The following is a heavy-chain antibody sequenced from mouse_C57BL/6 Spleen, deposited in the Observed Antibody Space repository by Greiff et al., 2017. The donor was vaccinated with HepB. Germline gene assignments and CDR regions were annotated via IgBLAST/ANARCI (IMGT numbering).Heavy chain of an antibody. CDR3: ANDYDDALYAMDY. J-gene: IGHJ4*01. D-gene: IGHD2-4*01. CDR1: GYTFTSYW. V-gene: IGHV1-64*01. Sequence: QVQLQQPGAELVKPGASVKLSCKASGYTFTSYWMHWVKQRPGQGLEWIGMIHPNSGSTNYNEKFKSKATLTVDKSSSTAYMQLSSLTSEDSAVYYCANDYDDALYAMDYWGQGTSVTVSS. CDR2: IHPNSGST.